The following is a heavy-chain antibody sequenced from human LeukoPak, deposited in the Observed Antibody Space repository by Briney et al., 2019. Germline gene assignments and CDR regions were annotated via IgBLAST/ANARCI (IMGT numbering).Heavy chain of an antibody. CDR2: IYPGDSDT. J-gene: IGHJ1*01. V-gene: IGHV5-51*01. CDR3: ARQDIVVVTATPAECFQH. CDR1: GYSFTSYW. D-gene: IGHD2-21*02. Sequence: LGESLKISCKGSGYSFTSYWIGWVRQMPGKGLEWMGIIYPGDSDTRYSPSFQGQVTISADKSISTAYLQWSSLKASDTAMYYCARQDIVVVTATPAECFQHWGQGTLVTVSS.